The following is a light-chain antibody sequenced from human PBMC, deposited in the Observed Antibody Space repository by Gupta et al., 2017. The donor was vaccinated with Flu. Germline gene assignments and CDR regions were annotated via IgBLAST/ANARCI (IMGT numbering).Light chain of an antibody. CDR2: GAS. Sequence: PATLSVSPGERAALSCRASQSIGNHLAWYQQKPGKPPRLLVRGASTRDADVPARFSGSGSGTDFTLTISGLQSEDVAVYYCHQYMNWPQTFGQGTRVEIK. CDR3: HQYMNWPQT. J-gene: IGKJ1*01. CDR1: QSIGNH. V-gene: IGKV3-15*01.